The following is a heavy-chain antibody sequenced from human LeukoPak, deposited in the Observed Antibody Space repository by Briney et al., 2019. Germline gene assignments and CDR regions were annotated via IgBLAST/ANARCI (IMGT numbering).Heavy chain of an antibody. CDR3: ARDRGSSSWFYCYYYMDV. D-gene: IGHD6-13*01. Sequence: ASVKVYCKASVYTFSSYGICWVRQAPGQGLAWMGWISGYNGNTNYAQKLQGRVTMTTDTSTSTAYMELRSLRSDDTAVYYCARDRGSSSWFYCYYYMDVWGKGTTVTVSS. CDR1: VYTFSSYG. V-gene: IGHV1-18*01. J-gene: IGHJ6*03. CDR2: ISGYNGNT.